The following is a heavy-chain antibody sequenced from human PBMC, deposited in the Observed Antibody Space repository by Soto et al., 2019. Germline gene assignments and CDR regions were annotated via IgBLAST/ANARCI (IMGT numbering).Heavy chain of an antibody. CDR1: GFTFSRYS. CDR2: ISGSSSYI. CDR3: ARSYDILTGYSGFDY. D-gene: IGHD3-9*01. V-gene: IGHV3-21*01. J-gene: IGHJ4*02. Sequence: EVQLVESGGGLVKPGGSLRLSCAASGFTFSRYSMNWVRQAPGKGLEWVSSISGSSSYIYYADSVKGRFTISRDNAKNSLYLQMNSLRAEDPAVYYCARSYDILTGYSGFDYWGQGTLVTVSS.